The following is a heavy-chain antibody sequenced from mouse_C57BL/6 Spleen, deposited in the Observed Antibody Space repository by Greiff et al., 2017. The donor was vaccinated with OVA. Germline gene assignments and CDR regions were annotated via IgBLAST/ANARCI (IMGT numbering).Heavy chain of an antibody. CDR1: GYSINSGYD. D-gene: IGHD1-1*01. CDR3: ARGDYFFAY. V-gene: IGHV3-1*01. CDR2: ISYSGST. J-gene: IGHJ3*01. Sequence: EVQLQESGPGMVKPSQSLSLTCTVTGYSINSGYDWHWIRHFPGNKVEWMGYISYSGSTNYTPSLNSRISITHDTSKNQFFLKFYSVTTEDTATYYCARGDYFFAYWGQGTLVTVSA.